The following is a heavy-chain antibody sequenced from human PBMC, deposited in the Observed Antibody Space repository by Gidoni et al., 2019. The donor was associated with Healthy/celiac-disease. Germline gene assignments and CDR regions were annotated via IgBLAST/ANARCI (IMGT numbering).Heavy chain of an antibody. CDR3: AHIPGAVRGLYYFDY. D-gene: IGHD3-10*01. J-gene: IGHJ4*02. CDR1: GFSLSTSGVG. Sequence: QITLKESGPTLVKPTQTLTLTCTFSGFSLSTSGVGVGWIRQPPGKALEWLALIYWNDDKRYSPSLKSRLTITKDTSKNQVVLTMTNMDPVDTATYYCAHIPGAVRGLYYFDYWGQGTLVTVSS. CDR2: IYWNDDK. V-gene: IGHV2-5*01.